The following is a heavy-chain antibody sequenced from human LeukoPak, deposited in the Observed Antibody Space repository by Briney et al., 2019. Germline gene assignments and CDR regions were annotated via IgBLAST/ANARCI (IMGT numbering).Heavy chain of an antibody. CDR1: GFTFDDYA. Sequence: GGSLRLSCAASGFTFDDYAMHWVRQAPGKGLEWVSGISWNSGSIGYADSVKGRFTISRDNAKNSLYPQMNSLRAEDTALYYCAKGTSSGYYLPQPFDYWGQGTLVTVSS. V-gene: IGHV3-9*01. CDR2: ISWNSGSI. CDR3: AKGTSSGYYLPQPFDY. D-gene: IGHD3-22*01. J-gene: IGHJ4*02.